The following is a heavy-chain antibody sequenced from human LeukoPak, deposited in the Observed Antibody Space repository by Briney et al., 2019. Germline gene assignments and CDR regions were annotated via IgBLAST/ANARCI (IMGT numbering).Heavy chain of an antibody. CDR3: ARHGRFYDAFDI. Sequence: ASVKVSCKASGYTFTGYYMHWARQAPGQGLEWMGWINPNSGGTNYAQKFQGRVTITRDTSISTAHRELSRLRSDEPAVYYCARHGRFYDAFDIWGQGTMVTVPS. J-gene: IGHJ3*02. CDR1: GYTFTGYY. V-gene: IGHV1-2*02. CDR2: INPNSGGT. D-gene: IGHD3-3*01.